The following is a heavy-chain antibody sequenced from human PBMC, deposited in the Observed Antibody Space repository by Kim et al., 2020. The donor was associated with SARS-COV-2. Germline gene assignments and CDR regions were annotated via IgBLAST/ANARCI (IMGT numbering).Heavy chain of an antibody. J-gene: IGHJ5*02. CDR1: GGSISSYY. CDR3: ARLAYSSSLNWFDP. D-gene: IGHD6-6*01. Sequence: SETLSLTCTVSGGSISSYYWSWIRQPAGKGLEWIGRIYTSGSTNYNPSLKSRVTMSVDTSKNQFSLKLSSVTAADTAVYYCARLAYSSSLNWFDPWGQGTLVTVSS. CDR2: IYTSGST. V-gene: IGHV4-4*07.